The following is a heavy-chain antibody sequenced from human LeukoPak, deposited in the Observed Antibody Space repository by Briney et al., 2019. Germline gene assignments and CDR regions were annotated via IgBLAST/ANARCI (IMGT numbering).Heavy chain of an antibody. CDR3: ARVPLH. V-gene: IGHV4-39*07. Sequence: SETLSLTCTVSGVAINTSHSYWGWIRQSPGKGLEWIGSVFFTVTTFYSPSLKTRVTISVDTPKNQFSLKLICVTTADTGVYYCARVPLHWGQGTLVTVSS. J-gene: IGHJ4*02. CDR2: VFFTVTT. CDR1: GVAINTSHSY. D-gene: IGHD1-26*01.